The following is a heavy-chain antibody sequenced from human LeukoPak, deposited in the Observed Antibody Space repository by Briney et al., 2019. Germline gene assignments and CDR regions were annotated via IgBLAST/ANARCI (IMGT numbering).Heavy chain of an antibody. Sequence: SETLSLTCTVSGDSISSGDYYWSWIRQPSGKGLEWIGYIYYSGSTSYNPSLKSRVTISVDTSKNQFSLKLSSVTAADTAVYYCARDLANYDILTGNFGWFDPWGQGTLVTVSS. J-gene: IGHJ5*02. V-gene: IGHV4-30-4*01. CDR1: GDSISSGDYY. CDR2: IYYSGST. CDR3: ARDLANYDILTGNFGWFDP. D-gene: IGHD3-9*01.